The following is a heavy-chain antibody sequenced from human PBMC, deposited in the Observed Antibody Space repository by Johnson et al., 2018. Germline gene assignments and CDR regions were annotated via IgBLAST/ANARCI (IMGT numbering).Heavy chain of an antibody. V-gene: IGHV3-33*01. CDR1: GFRFNDYV. J-gene: IGHJ4*02. Sequence: QVQLVQSGGGVVQPGRSLRLCCAASGFRFNDYVIHWVRQAPGKGLEWVAVIWFDGRNKYYADSVKGRFTISRDNSKNTLYLQMNSLRAEDTAVYYCARDGYGSGTYYFDYWGQGTLVTVSS. D-gene: IGHD3-10*01. CDR3: ARDGYGSGTYYFDY. CDR2: IWFDGRNK.